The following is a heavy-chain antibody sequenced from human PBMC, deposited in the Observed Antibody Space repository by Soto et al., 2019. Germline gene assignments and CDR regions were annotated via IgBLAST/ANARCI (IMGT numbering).Heavy chain of an antibody. J-gene: IGHJ4*02. D-gene: IGHD3-3*01. Sequence: ASVKVSCKVSGYTLTELSMHWVRQAPGKGLEWLGGFDPEDGETIYAQKFRGRVTMTEDTSTDTAYMELSSLRSEDTAVYYCATARLRFLEWPQPNFDYWGQGTLVTVSS. CDR3: ATARLRFLEWPQPNFDY. V-gene: IGHV1-24*01. CDR2: FDPEDGET. CDR1: GYTLTELS.